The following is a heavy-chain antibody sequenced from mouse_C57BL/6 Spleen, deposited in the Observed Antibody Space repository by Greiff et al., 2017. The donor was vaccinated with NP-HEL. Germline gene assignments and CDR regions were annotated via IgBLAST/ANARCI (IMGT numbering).Heavy chain of an antibody. D-gene: IGHD1-1*01. CDR2: IYPRSGNT. CDR1: GYTFTSYG. V-gene: IGHV1-81*01. Sequence: QVQLQQSGAELARPGASVKLSCKASGYTFTSYGISWVKQRTGQGLEWIGEIYPRSGNTYYNEKFKGKATLTADKSSSTAYMELRSLTSEDSAVYFCARRDSYYGSSYGYFDVWGTGTTVTVSS. J-gene: IGHJ1*03. CDR3: ARRDSYYGSSYGYFDV.